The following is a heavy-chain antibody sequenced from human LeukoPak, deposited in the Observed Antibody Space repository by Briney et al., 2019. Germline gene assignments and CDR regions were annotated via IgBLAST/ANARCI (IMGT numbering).Heavy chain of an antibody. CDR1: GGSISSYY. Sequence: SETLCLTCTVSGGSISSYYWSWMRQPPGKGLEWIGYIYYSGSTNYNPSLKSRVTISVDTSKNQFSLKLSSVTAADTAVYYCARGAPVTHDAFDIWGQGTMVTVSS. CDR2: IYYSGST. CDR3: ARGAPVTHDAFDI. D-gene: IGHD4-11*01. J-gene: IGHJ3*02. V-gene: IGHV4-59*08.